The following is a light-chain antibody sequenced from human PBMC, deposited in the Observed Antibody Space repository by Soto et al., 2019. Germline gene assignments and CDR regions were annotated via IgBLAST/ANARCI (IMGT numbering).Light chain of an antibody. Sequence: EIVLTQSPGTLSLSPGERATLSCRASQSVSSSYLAWYQQKPGQAPRLLIYGASSRATGIPDRFSGSGSGTDFTLTIRSLEPEDFAVDYCQQYGSSPLYTFGEGNKLEIK. CDR3: QQYGSSPLYT. CDR2: GAS. CDR1: QSVSSSY. V-gene: IGKV3-20*01. J-gene: IGKJ2*01.